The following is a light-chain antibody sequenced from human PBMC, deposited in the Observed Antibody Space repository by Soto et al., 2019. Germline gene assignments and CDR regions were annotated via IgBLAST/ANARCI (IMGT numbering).Light chain of an antibody. CDR2: YDT. V-gene: IGLV3-21*04. CDR1: NIGSKS. CDR3: QVWDSSSDHVV. J-gene: IGLJ2*01. Sequence: SYELTQPPSVSVAPGETVRITCGGDNIGSKSVHWYQQKAGQAPVVVIYYDTDRPSGIPERFSGSNSASTATLTISGVEAGDEADFYCQVWDSSSDHVVFGGGTKLTVL.